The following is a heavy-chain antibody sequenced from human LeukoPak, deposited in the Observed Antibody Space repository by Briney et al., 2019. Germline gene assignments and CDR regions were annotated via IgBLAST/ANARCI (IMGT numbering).Heavy chain of an antibody. Sequence: PSETLSLTCTVSGGSISSYYWSWIRQPPGKGLEWIGYIYYSGSTNYNPSLKSRVTISVDTSKNQFSLKLSSVTAADTAVYYCARHDYGDYHDFDYWGQGTLVTVSS. CDR1: GGSISSYY. V-gene: IGHV4-59*08. D-gene: IGHD4-17*01. CDR2: IYYSGST. J-gene: IGHJ4*02. CDR3: ARHDYGDYHDFDY.